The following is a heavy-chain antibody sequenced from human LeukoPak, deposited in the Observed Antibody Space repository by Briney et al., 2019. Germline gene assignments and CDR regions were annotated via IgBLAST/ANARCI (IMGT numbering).Heavy chain of an antibody. J-gene: IGHJ5*02. D-gene: IGHD3-9*01. Sequence: GSLRLSCAASGFTFSRYWLAWVRQAPGKGLEWVANIKFDGNDKYYADSMKGRFTISRDNAKNSVYLQMNTLRAEDTALYYCARLDEAFETWGQGTLVTVSS. V-gene: IGHV3-7*01. CDR1: GFTFSRYW. CDR2: IKFDGNDK. CDR3: ARLDEAFET.